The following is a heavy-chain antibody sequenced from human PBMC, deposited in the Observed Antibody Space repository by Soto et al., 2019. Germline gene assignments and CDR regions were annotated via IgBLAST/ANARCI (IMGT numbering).Heavy chain of an antibody. CDR3: TRHGEDAARLDAFDI. CDR1: GFTFSGSA. CDR2: IRSKANSYAT. J-gene: IGHJ3*02. V-gene: IGHV3-73*01. Sequence: GGSLRLSCAASGFTFSGSAMHWVRQASGKGLEWVGRIRSKANSYATAYAASVKGRFTISRDDSKNTAYLQMNSLKTEDTAVYYCTRHGEDAARLDAFDIWGQGTMVTVSS. D-gene: IGHD6-6*01.